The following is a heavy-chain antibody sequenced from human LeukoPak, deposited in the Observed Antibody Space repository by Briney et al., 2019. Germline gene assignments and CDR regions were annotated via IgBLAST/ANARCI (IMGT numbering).Heavy chain of an antibody. CDR1: GGSISSGGYY. Sequence: SQTLSLTCTVSGGSISSGGYYWSWIRQHPGKGLEWIGYIYYSGSTYYNPSLKSRVTISVDTSKNQFSLKLSSVTAADTAVYYCARAGYYYDSSGYYKLGVFFDYWGQGTLVTVPS. D-gene: IGHD3-22*01. V-gene: IGHV4-31*03. J-gene: IGHJ4*02. CDR2: IYYSGST. CDR3: ARAGYYYDSSGYYKLGVFFDY.